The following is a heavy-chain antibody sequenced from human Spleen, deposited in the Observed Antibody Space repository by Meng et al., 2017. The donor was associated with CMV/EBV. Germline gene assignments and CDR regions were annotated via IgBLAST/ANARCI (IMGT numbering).Heavy chain of an antibody. D-gene: IGHD6-13*01. V-gene: IGHV1-24*01. J-gene: IGHJ4*02. Sequence: ASVKVSCKVSGYTLTELSMHWVRQAPGKGLEWMGGFDPEDGETIYAQKFQGRVTITRDLSTGTAYMELSSLRSEDTAIYYCATIGPPGTADFWGQGTLVTVSS. CDR2: FDPEDGET. CDR3: ATIGPPGTADF. CDR1: GYTLTELS.